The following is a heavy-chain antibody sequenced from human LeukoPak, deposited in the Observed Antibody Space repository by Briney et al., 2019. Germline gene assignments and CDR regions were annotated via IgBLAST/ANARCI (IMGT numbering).Heavy chain of an antibody. CDR2: ISYDGSNK. V-gene: IGHV3-30*03. D-gene: IGHD4-11*01. CDR1: GFTFSSYG. CDR3: VSTRFDY. J-gene: IGHJ4*02. Sequence: GRSLGLSCAASGFTFSSYGMHWVRQAPGKGLEWVAVISYDGSNKYYADSVKGRFTISRDNSKNTLYLQMNSLRAEDTAVYYCVSTRFDYWGQGTLVIVSS.